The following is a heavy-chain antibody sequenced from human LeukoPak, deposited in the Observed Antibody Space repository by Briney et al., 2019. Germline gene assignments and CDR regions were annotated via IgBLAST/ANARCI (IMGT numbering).Heavy chain of an antibody. CDR1: GFTFSSYG. V-gene: IGHV3-33*06. CDR3: AKDRQDVVVTAIRFDS. J-gene: IGHJ4*02. CDR2: IWYDGSNK. D-gene: IGHD2-21*02. Sequence: GGSLRLSCAASGFTFSSYGMHWVRQAPGKGLEWVAVIWYDGSNKYYADSVKGRFTISRDNSKNTLYLQMDSLRAGDTALYYCAKDRQDVVVTAIRFDSWGQGTLVTVSS.